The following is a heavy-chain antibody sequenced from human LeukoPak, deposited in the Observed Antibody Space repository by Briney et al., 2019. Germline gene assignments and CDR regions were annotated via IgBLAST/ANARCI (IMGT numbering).Heavy chain of an antibody. CDR2: IKYDLREK. CDR1: GFSFSNYW. D-gene: IGHD6-19*01. CDR3: ATTHNVAVAAFS. V-gene: IGHV3-7*01. J-gene: IGHJ5*02. Sequence: PGGSLRLSCAASGFSFSNYWMSWVRQAPGKGPEWVANIKYDLREKYYVDSVKGRFTISRDNAKNSLYLQMSSLRVEDTAIYYCATTHNVAVAAFSWGQGTLVTVSS.